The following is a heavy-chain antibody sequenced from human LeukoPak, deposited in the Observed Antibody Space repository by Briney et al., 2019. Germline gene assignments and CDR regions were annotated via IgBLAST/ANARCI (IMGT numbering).Heavy chain of an antibody. Sequence: ASVTVSCKASGYTFTGYYMHWVRQAPGQGLEWMGWINPNSGGTNYAQKFQGRVTMTRDTSISTAYMELSRLRSDDTAVYYCAMTYYYGSGSHPTFDYWGQGTLVTVSS. CDR1: GYTFTGYY. J-gene: IGHJ4*02. V-gene: IGHV1-2*02. CDR2: INPNSGGT. CDR3: AMTYYYGSGSHPTFDY. D-gene: IGHD3-10*01.